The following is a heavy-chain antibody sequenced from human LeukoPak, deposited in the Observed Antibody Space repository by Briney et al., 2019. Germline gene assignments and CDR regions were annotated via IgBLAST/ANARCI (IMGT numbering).Heavy chain of an antibody. Sequence: GGSLRLSCAASGFTFSSYAMSWVRQAPGKGLEWVSAISGSGGSTYYADSVKGRFTISRDNSKNTLYLQMNSLRAEDTAVYYCAKGRNYYDSSGYPIDYWGQGTLVTVSS. CDR3: AKGRNYYDSSGYPIDY. CDR2: ISGSGGST. V-gene: IGHV3-23*01. D-gene: IGHD3-22*01. J-gene: IGHJ4*02. CDR1: GFTFSSYA.